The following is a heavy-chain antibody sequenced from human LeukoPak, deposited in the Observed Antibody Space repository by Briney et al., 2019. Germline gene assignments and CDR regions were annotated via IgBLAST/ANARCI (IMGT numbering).Heavy chain of an antibody. V-gene: IGHV4-59*01. CDR1: GGSISSYY. CDR3: AREPDYYYGVDV. Sequence: SETLSLTCTVSGGSISSYYWSWIRQPPGKGLEWIGYIYYSGSTNYNPSLKSRVTISVDTSKNQFSLKLSSVTAADTAVYYCAREPDYYYGVDVWGKGTTVTVSS. CDR2: IYYSGST. J-gene: IGHJ6*04.